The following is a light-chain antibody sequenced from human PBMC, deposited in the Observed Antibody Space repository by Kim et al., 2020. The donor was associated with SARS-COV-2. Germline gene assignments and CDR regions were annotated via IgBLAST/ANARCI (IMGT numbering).Light chain of an antibody. J-gene: IGKJ4*01. CDR3: QQYNKWPLT. CDR2: GAS. V-gene: IGKV3D-15*01. CDR1: QSVSSN. Sequence: DTVMTQSPVTLPVSPGERVTLSCRAGQSVSSNLAWYQQKPGQAPRLLIYGASTRATGIPARFSGSGSGTEFSLTISSLQPEDFAVYYCQQYNKWPLTFGGGTKVDIK.